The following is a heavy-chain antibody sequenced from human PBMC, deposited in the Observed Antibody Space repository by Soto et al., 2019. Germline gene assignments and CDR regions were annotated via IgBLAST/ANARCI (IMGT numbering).Heavy chain of an antibody. Sequence: QVQLVESGGGVVQPGRSLRLSCAASGFTFSSYGMHWVRQAPGKGLEWVAVIWYDGSNKYYADSVKGRFTISRDNSKNTLYLQINSLRAEDTAVYYCARASGDTISWRPSYYYYGMDVWGQGTTVTVSS. CDR1: GFTFSSYG. D-gene: IGHD3-3*01. CDR2: IWYDGSNK. CDR3: ARASGDTISWRPSYYYYGMDV. V-gene: IGHV3-33*01. J-gene: IGHJ6*02.